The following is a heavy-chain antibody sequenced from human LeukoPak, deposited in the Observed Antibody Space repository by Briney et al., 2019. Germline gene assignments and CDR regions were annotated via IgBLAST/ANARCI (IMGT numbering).Heavy chain of an antibody. CDR1: GGTFSSYA. D-gene: IGHD4-17*01. CDR3: ARDQNYGDYKNWFDP. J-gene: IGHJ5*02. CDR2: IIPILGIA. Sequence: SVKVSCKASGGTFSSYAIIWVRQAPGQGLEWMGRIIPILGIANYAQKFQGRVTITADKSTSTAYMELSSLRSEDTAVYYCARDQNYGDYKNWFDPWGQGTLVTVSS. V-gene: IGHV1-69*04.